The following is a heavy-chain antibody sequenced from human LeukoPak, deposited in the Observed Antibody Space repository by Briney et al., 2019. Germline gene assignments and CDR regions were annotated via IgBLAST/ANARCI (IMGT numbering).Heavy chain of an antibody. CDR2: ISGSGGST. J-gene: IGHJ4*02. V-gene: IGHV3-23*01. CDR3: AKDSLNDYYDSGTYYYSYYFDY. CDR1: GFTFSSYA. D-gene: IGHD3-22*01. Sequence: GGSLRLSCAASGFTFSSYAMSWVRQAPGKGLEWVSAISGSGGSTYYADSAKGRFTISRDKSKNTLYLQMNSLRAEDTAVYYCAKDSLNDYYDSGTYYYSYYFDYWGQGTLVTVSS.